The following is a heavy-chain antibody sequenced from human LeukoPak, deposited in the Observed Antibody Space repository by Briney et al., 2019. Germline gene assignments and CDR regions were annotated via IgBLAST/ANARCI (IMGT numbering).Heavy chain of an antibody. J-gene: IGHJ6*03. CDR3: AREGYYGSGLYYYYYMDV. Sequence: GGSLRLSCAASGFAFSHYWMSWVRQAPGKGLEWLANIRQDGSDNYYADSVKGRFTFSRDNARNSLYLQMNTLRADDTAVYYCAREGYYGSGLYYYYYMDVWGKGTTVTVSS. CDR1: GFAFSHYW. CDR2: IRQDGSDN. V-gene: IGHV3-7*01. D-gene: IGHD3-10*01.